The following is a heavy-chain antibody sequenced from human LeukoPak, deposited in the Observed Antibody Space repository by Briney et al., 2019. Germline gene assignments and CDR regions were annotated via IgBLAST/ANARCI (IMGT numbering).Heavy chain of an antibody. CDR2: IIRILGIT. CDR3: ARDGGEWLEGERYYFDS. J-gene: IGHJ4*02. Sequence: SVKVSCKASGGTFSSYAISWVRQAPGQGLEWMGRIIRILGITNYAQKFQGRVTITADKSTSTAYMELSSLRSEDTAVYYCARDGGEWLEGERYYFDSWGQGTLVTVSS. CDR1: GGTFSSYA. D-gene: IGHD3-16*01. V-gene: IGHV1-69*04.